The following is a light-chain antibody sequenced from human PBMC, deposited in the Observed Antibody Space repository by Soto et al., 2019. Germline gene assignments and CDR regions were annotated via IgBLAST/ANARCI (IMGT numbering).Light chain of an antibody. Sequence: DIQMTQSPSTLSGSVGDRVTITCRASQTISNWLAWYQQKPGKAPKLLIYDASRLKSGVPSRFSGSGSGTEFTLTIRSLQPDDFATYYCKHYNSYSEAFGQGTKVDIK. CDR1: QTISNW. CDR2: DAS. J-gene: IGKJ1*01. V-gene: IGKV1-5*01. CDR3: KHYNSYSEA.